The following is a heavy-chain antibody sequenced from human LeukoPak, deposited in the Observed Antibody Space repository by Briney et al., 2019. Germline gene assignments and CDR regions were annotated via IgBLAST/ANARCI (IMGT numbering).Heavy chain of an antibody. V-gene: IGHV3-21*01. D-gene: IGHD3-22*01. CDR1: GFTFSSYS. Sequence: GGSLRLSCAASGFTFSSYSMNWVRQAPGKGLEWVSSISSSSSYIYYADSVKGRFTISRDNAKNSLYLQMNSLRAEDTAVYYCARDRRQYYYDSSGYDAFDIWGQGTMVTVSS. J-gene: IGHJ3*02. CDR3: ARDRRQYYYDSSGYDAFDI. CDR2: ISSSSSYI.